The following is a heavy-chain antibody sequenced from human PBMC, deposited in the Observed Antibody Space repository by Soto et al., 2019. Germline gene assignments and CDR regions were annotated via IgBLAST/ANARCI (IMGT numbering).Heavy chain of an antibody. CDR2: ISGSGGNT. V-gene: IGHV3-23*01. CDR3: ANYNYYDASGPS. Sequence: GSLRLSCAASGFTFSSYAMSWVRQAPGKGLEWVSAISGSGGNTYYADSVKGPFTISRDNSKNTLYLQMNSLRAEDTAVYYCANYNYYDASGPSWGQGTLVTVSS. D-gene: IGHD3-22*01. J-gene: IGHJ5*02. CDR1: GFTFSSYA.